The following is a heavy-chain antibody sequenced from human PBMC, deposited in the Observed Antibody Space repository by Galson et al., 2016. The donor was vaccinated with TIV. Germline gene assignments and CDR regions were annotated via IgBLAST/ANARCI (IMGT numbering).Heavy chain of an antibody. J-gene: IGHJ4*02. Sequence: SLRLSCAASDFTFRNYWMSWVRQAPGKGLEWVGNIKTDGGERYYVDSVKGRFTISRDNSKNLLSLHMNSLGVEDTAIYYCAREPTVFGVLSGLDSWGPGTLVTVSS. CDR3: AREPTVFGVLSGLDS. V-gene: IGHV3-7*01. CDR2: IKTDGGER. CDR1: DFTFRNYW. D-gene: IGHD3-3*01.